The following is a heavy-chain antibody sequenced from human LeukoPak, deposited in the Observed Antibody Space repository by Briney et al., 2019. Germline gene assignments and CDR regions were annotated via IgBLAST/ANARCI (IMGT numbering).Heavy chain of an antibody. CDR2: IYPGDSDT. V-gene: IGHV5-51*01. J-gene: IGHJ6*02. D-gene: IGHD6-19*01. Sequence: GESLKISCKGSGYSFTSYWIGWVRQMPGKGLEWVGVIYPGDSDTRYSPSFQGQVTISADKSISTAYLQWSSLKASDTAMYYCARQEAVAGKGYYYYYGMDVWGQGTTVTVSS. CDR1: GYSFTSYW. CDR3: ARQEAVAGKGYYYYYGMDV.